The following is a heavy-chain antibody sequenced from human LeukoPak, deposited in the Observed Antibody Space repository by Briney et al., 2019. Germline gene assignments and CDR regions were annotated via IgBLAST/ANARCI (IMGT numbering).Heavy chain of an antibody. V-gene: IGHV1-69*13. D-gene: IGHD6-19*01. CDR3: ARDYGYSSGPYFDY. J-gene: IGHJ4*02. CDR2: IITIFGTA. Sequence: SVKVSCTASGGTFTSYAISRVRQARGQGLEWVGGIITIFGTANYAQKFQGRVTLTADESTSIAYMELSSLRSEDSAVYYCARDYGYSSGPYFDYWGQRTLVTVSS. CDR1: GGTFTSYA.